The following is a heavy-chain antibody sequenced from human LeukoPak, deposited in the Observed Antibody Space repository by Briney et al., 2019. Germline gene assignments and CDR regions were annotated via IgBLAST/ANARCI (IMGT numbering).Heavy chain of an antibody. CDR1: GGSFSGYY. CDR3: ARLYHTYYYYYYYMDV. D-gene: IGHD2-2*01. J-gene: IGHJ6*03. CDR2: INHSGST. Sequence: PSETLSLTCAVYGGSFSGYYWSWIRQPPGKGLEWIGEINHSGSTNYNPSLKSRVTISVDTSKNQFSLKLSSVTAADTAVYYCARLYHTYYYYYYYMDVWGKGTTVTISS. V-gene: IGHV4-34*01.